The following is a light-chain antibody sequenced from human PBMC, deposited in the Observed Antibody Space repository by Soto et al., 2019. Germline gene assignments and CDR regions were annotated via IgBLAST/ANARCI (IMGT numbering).Light chain of an antibody. CDR1: SGDVGSYNL. Sequence: QSALTQPASVSGSPGQSITISCTGTSGDVGSYNLVSWYQQNPGRAPKLMIYEGSQRPSGVSNRFSGSKSGNTASLTISGLQAEDEAEYYCCSYAGSSTVVFGGGTKVTVL. CDR3: CSYAGSSTVV. V-gene: IGLV2-23*01. J-gene: IGLJ2*01. CDR2: EGS.